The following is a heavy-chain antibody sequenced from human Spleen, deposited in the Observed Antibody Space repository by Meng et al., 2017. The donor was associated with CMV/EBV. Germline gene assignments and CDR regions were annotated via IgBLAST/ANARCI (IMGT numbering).Heavy chain of an antibody. J-gene: IGHJ4*02. CDR3: AKGPSVFWSGFPDTYYFEF. V-gene: IGHV3-7*01. CDR2: IKEDGSET. Sequence: GGSLRLSCAASGFTFSRSWMSWVRQAPGKGLEWVANIKEDGSETYYVDSVKGRFTISRDNAKNSLYLQMNSLRPEDTAVYHCAKGPSVFWSGFPDTYYFEFWGQGTLVTVSS. CDR1: GFTFSRSW. D-gene: IGHD3-3*01.